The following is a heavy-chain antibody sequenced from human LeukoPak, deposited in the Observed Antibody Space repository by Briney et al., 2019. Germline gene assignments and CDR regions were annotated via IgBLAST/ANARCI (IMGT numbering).Heavy chain of an antibody. D-gene: IGHD3-16*02. Sequence: PSQTLSLTCAVSDDSISSGGYSWSWIRQPPGKGLEWIGYIYDSGSTYYNPSLKSRLTISIDMSKNQFSLKLSSVTAADTALYYCARDRGIMLTLGGVVAKGAHYWGQGTLVTVSS. CDR2: IYDSGST. J-gene: IGHJ4*02. CDR1: DDSISSGGYS. CDR3: ARDRGIMLTLGGVVAKGAHY. V-gene: IGHV4-30-4*07.